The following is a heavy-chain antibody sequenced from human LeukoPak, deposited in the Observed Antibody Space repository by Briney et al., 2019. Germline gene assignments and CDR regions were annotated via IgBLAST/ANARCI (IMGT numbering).Heavy chain of an antibody. Sequence: PSETLSLTCAVSGYSISSGYYWGWIRQPPGKGLEWIGSIYHSGSTYYNPSLKSRVTISVDTSKSQFSPKLSSVTAADTAVYYCARSSIAARGTPDYWGQGTLVTVSS. CDR1: GYSISSGYY. D-gene: IGHD6-6*01. CDR3: ARSSIAARGTPDY. V-gene: IGHV4-38-2*01. CDR2: IYHSGST. J-gene: IGHJ4*02.